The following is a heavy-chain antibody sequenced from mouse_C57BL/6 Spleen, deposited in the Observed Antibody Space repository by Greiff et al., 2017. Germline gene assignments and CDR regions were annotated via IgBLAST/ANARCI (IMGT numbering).Heavy chain of an antibody. V-gene: IGHV5-4*03. CDR3: ASLDY. CDR1: GFTFSSYA. CDR2: ISDGGSYT. Sequence: DVMLVESGGGLVKPGGSLKLSCAASGFTFSSYAMSWVRQTPEKRLEWVATISDGGSYTYYPDNVKGRFTISRDNAKNNRSLQMSHLKSEDTAMYYCASLDYWGQGTTLTVSS. J-gene: IGHJ2*01.